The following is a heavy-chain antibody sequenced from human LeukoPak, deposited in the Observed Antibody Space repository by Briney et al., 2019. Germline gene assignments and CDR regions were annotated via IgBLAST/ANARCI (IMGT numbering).Heavy chain of an antibody. Sequence: SETLSLNCTASGGTISSYYWSWIRQPAGKGLEWIGRIYTTGSTNYNPSLKSRVTMSVDTSKNQFPLNLTSVTAADTAVYYCARPVPDSGNYLCAFEIWGLGTMVTVSS. CDR3: ARPVPDSGNYLCAFEI. CDR2: IYTTGST. D-gene: IGHD1-26*01. J-gene: IGHJ3*02. CDR1: GGTISSYY. V-gene: IGHV4-4*07.